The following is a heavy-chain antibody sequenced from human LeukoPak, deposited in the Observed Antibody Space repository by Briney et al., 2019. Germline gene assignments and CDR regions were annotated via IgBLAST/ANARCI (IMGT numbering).Heavy chain of an antibody. CDR1: GFTFSSYW. V-gene: IGHV3-74*01. CDR2: INSDGSST. CDR3: ARDSDSSGYYSFDY. D-gene: IGHD3-22*01. J-gene: IGHJ4*02. Sequence: PGGSLRLSCAASGFTFSSYWMHWVRQAPGKGLVWVSRINSDGSSTTYADSVKGRFTISRDNAKNTLYVQMNSLRAEGTAVYYCARDSDSSGYYSFDYWGQGILVTVSS.